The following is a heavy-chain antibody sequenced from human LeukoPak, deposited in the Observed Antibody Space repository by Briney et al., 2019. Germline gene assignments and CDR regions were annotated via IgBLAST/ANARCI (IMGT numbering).Heavy chain of an antibody. CDR3: AKDSEATTPWTFQLWLPAWFDP. V-gene: IGHV3-15*01. Sequence: GGSLRLSCAASGFTFSNAWMSWVRQAPGKGLEWVGLIKSEADGGTTDYAALVEGRFTISRDDSNNTLYLQMNSLRAQDTAVYYCAKDSEATTPWTFQLWLPAWFDPWGQGTLVTVSS. CDR1: GFTFSNAW. J-gene: IGHJ5*02. CDR2: IKSEADGGTT. D-gene: IGHD5-18*01.